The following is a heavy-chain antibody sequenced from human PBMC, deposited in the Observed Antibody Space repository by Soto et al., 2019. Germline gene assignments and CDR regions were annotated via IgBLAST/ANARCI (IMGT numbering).Heavy chain of an antibody. D-gene: IGHD6-13*01. CDR1: GGAFSGTNYY. J-gene: IGHJ6*02. V-gene: IGHV4-39*01. CDR3: ARNFPAGAASYYYGMDV. Sequence: SETLSLTCTVSGGAFSGTNYYWGWIRQPPGKGLEWIGSISYSGKIYYNPSLKSRVTISVDTSKNQFSLRLSSVTAADTAMYYCARNFPAGAASYYYGMDVWGQGTTVTFSS. CDR2: ISYSGKI.